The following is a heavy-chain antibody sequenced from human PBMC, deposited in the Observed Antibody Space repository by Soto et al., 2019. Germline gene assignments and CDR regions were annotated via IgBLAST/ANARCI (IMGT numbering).Heavy chain of an antibody. CDR2: IYPGDSDT. D-gene: IGHD2-21*01. Sequence: LGESLKISCKGSGYSFTSYWIGRVRQMPGKGLEWMGIIYPGDSDTRYSPSFQGQVTISADKSISTAYLQLSSLKASDTAMDYGARLVSPGKPQHIWSDSWGQGTLVTVSS. V-gene: IGHV5-51*01. CDR1: GYSFTSYW. CDR3: ARLVSPGKPQHIWSDS. J-gene: IGHJ5*01.